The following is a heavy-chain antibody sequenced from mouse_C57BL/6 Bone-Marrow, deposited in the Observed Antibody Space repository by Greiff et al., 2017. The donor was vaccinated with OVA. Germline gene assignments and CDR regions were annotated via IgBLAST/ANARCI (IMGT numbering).Heavy chain of an antibody. CDR2: ISDGGSYT. CDR1: GFTFSSYA. D-gene: IGHD2-3*01. J-gene: IGHJ3*01. Sequence: EVKLVESGGGLVKPGGSLKLSCAASGFTFSSYAMSWVRQTPEKRLEWVATISDGGSYTYYPDNVKGRFTISRDNAKNTLYLQMSHLKSEDTAMYYCAREHDPSGFAYWGQGTLVTVSA. V-gene: IGHV5-4*01. CDR3: AREHDPSGFAY.